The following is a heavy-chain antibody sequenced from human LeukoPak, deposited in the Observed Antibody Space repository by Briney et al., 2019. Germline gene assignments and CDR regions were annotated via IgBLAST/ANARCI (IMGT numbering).Heavy chain of an antibody. Sequence: PSETLSLTCTVSGVSISSYYRNWIRQAPGKGLEWIGYIYYTGDTKFNPSLKSRVTISLDTSKNQFSLKLTSVTAADTAVYYCTRHPRIIAGNPYFDYWGQGTVVTVSS. V-gene: IGHV4-59*08. J-gene: IGHJ4*02. CDR2: IYYTGDT. CDR1: GVSISSYY. D-gene: IGHD6-13*01. CDR3: TRHPRIIAGNPYFDY.